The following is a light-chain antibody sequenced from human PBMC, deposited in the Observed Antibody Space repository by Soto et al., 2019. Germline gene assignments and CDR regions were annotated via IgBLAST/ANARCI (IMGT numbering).Light chain of an antibody. CDR2: DVS. CDR1: SSDVGGYNY. CDR3: SSYTSSSTYV. J-gene: IGLJ1*01. V-gene: IGLV2-14*01. Sequence: QSVLTQPASVSGSPGPSITISCTGTSSDVGGYNYVSWYQQHPGKAPKLMIYDVSNRPSGVSNRFSGSKSGNTASLTISGLQAEDEAEYYCSSYTSSSTYVFGTGTKLTVL.